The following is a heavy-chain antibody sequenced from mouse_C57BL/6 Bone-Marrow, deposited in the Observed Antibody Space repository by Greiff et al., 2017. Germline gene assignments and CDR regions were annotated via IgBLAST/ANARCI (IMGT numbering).Heavy chain of an antibody. Sequence: QVQLQQPGAELVKPGASVKLSCKASGYTFTSYWMQWVKQRPGQGLEWIGEIDPSDSYTNYNQKFKGKATLTVDTSSSTAYMQLSSLTSEDSAVYYCARGCAWFAYWGRGTLVTVSA. V-gene: IGHV1-50*01. CDR2: IDPSDSYT. CDR1: GYTFTSYW. CDR3: ARGCAWFAY. J-gene: IGHJ3*01.